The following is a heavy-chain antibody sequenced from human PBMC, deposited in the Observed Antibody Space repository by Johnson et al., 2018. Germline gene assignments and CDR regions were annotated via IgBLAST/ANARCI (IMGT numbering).Heavy chain of an antibody. D-gene: IGHD1-26*01. CDR3: ARGMVPTSGSYYERRPGDAFDI. CDR1: GFTFSSYA. V-gene: IGHV3-23*04. CDR2: ISGSGGST. Sequence: VQLVQSGGGVVQPGRSLRLSCAASGFTFSSYAMSWVRQAPGKGLEWVSAISGSGGSTYYADSVKGRFTISRDNSKNRLYLRMNSLRAEDTAVDYVARGMVPTSGSYYERRPGDAFDIWGQGTMVTVSS. J-gene: IGHJ3*02.